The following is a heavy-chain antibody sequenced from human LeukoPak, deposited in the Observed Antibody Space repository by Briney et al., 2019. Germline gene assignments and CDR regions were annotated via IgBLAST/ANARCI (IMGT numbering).Heavy chain of an antibody. Sequence: ASVKVSCKASGYTVTSYGFSWGRLAPGQALEWLGWMSPYSSNTNNAQTPPGRVTLTRSSSTSTTHLELSSLRSEDSAVYYCAREGIADTVGWFDPWGQGTLVTVSS. V-gene: IGHV1-18*01. J-gene: IGHJ5*02. CDR1: GYTVTSYG. CDR3: AREGIADTVGWFDP. D-gene: IGHD6-13*01. CDR2: MSPYSSNT.